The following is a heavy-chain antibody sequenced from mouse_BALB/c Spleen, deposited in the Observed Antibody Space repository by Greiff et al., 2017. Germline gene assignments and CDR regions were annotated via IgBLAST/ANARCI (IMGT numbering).Heavy chain of an antibody. D-gene: IGHD2-1*01. Sequence: EVQLQESGTVLARPGASVKMSCKASGYSFTSYWMHWVKQRPGQGLEWIGAIYPGNSDTSYNQKFKGKAKLTAVTSASTAYMELSSLTNEDSAVYYSTRFGNYLYAMDYWGQGTSVTVSS. V-gene: IGHV1-5*01. CDR2: IYPGNSDT. J-gene: IGHJ4*01. CDR1: GYSFTSYW. CDR3: TRFGNYLYAMDY.